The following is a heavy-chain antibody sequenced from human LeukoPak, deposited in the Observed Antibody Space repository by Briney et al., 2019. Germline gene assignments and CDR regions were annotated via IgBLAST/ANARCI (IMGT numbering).Heavy chain of an antibody. Sequence: QPGGSLRLSCAASGFTFSSYEMNWVRQAPGKGLEWVSHVSSSGSIIYYADSVKGRFTVSRDNAQNSLHLQMNSLRAEDTAVYYCASNVTTTPITTGGAFNIWGQGTMVTVSS. CDR2: VSSSGSII. CDR3: ASNVTTTPITTGGAFNI. J-gene: IGHJ3*02. V-gene: IGHV3-48*03. D-gene: IGHD4-17*01. CDR1: GFTFSSYE.